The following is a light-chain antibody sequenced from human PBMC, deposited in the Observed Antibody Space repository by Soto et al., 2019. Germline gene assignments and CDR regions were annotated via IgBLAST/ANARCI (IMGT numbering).Light chain of an antibody. CDR2: DAS. J-gene: IGKJ1*01. V-gene: IGKV1-39*01. Sequence: IEVTHSPSSLAASLVDRVTITFRASQTIGTYVNWYRQKSGAAPELLIYDASTLQGGVPSRFRGGASGTDFTLTISSLQLDDFATYYCQKSYNTPLTFGQGTKVDIK. CDR3: QKSYNTPLT. CDR1: QTIGTY.